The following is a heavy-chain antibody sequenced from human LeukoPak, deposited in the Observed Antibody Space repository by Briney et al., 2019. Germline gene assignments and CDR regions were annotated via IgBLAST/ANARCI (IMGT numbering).Heavy chain of an antibody. D-gene: IGHD2-2*01. V-gene: IGHV4-38-2*02. CDR2: IYSSGST. CDR3: ARDQDYQVGLPSSY. CDR1: GYSINSGYY. J-gene: IGHJ4*02. Sequence: SETLSLTCTVSGYSINSGYYWGWIRQPPGKRLEWIGSIYSSGSTYYNPTLKSRLTISVDTSKNQISPNLTSVTASDTAVYYCARDQDYQVGLPSSYWGQGTLVTVSS.